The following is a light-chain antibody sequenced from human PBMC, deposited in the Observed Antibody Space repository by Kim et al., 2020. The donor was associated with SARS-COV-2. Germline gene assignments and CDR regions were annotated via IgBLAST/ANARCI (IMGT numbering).Light chain of an antibody. CDR3: QQYYSTPLT. V-gene: IGKV4-1*01. CDR2: WAS. CDR1: QSVLYSSNNKNY. J-gene: IGKJ4*01. Sequence: ATINCKSSQSVLYSSNNKNYLAWYQQRPGQPPKLLIYWASTRESGVPDRFSGSGSGTDFTLTISSLQAEDVAVYYCQQYYSTPLTFGGGTKVDIK.